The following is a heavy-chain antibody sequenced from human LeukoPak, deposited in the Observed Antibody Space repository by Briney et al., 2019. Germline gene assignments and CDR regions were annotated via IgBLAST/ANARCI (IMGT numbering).Heavy chain of an antibody. Sequence: PGGSLRLSCAASGFTFSSYAMSWVRQAPGKGLEWVSTISGGGGSTYYADSVKGRFTISRDNSKNTLYLQMNSLRAEDTAVYYCAKGDYYDSSGYFNWFDPWGQGTLVTVSS. V-gene: IGHV3-23*01. CDR3: AKGDYYDSSGYFNWFDP. CDR1: GFTFSSYA. J-gene: IGHJ5*02. CDR2: ISGGGGST. D-gene: IGHD3-22*01.